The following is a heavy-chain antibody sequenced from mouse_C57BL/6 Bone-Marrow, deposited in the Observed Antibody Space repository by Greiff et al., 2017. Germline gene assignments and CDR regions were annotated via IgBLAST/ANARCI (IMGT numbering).Heavy chain of an antibody. CDR1: GYTFTSYW. CDR3: ARDPHYYGSSYVGAWFAD. Sequence: QVQLQQSGAELAKPGASVKLSCKASGYTFTSYWMHWVKQRPGQGLEWIGYINPSSGYTKYNQKFKDKATLTADKSSSTAYMQLSSLTYEDSAVYYCARDPHYYGSSYVGAWFADWGQGTLVTVSA. CDR2: INPSSGYT. D-gene: IGHD1-1*01. J-gene: IGHJ3*01. V-gene: IGHV1-7*01.